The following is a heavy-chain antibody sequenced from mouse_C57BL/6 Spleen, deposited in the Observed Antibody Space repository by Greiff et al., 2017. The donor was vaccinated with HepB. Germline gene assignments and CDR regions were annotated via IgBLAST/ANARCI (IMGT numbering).Heavy chain of an antibody. J-gene: IGHJ2*01. Sequence: EVMLVESGEGLVKPGGSLKLSCAASGFTFSSYAMSWVRQTPEKRLEWVAYISSGGDYIYYADTVKGRFTISRDNARNTLYLQRSRLKSEDTAMYYCTRAYDYEKGYYFDYWGQGTTLTVSS. CDR2: ISSGGDYI. CDR3: TRAYDYEKGYYFDY. V-gene: IGHV5-9-1*02. D-gene: IGHD2-4*01. CDR1: GFTFSSYA.